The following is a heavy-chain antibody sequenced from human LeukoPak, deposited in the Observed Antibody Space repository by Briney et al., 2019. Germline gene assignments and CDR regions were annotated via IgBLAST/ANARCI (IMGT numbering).Heavy chain of an antibody. CDR1: GYTFTSYD. V-gene: IGHV1-8*01. Sequence: ASVTVSCKASGYTFTSYDINWVRQATGQGLEWMGWMNPNSGNTGYAQKFQGRVTMTRNTSISTAYMELSSLRSEDTAVYYCARVGSGFWSGYYYYYYGMDVWGQGTTVTVSS. J-gene: IGHJ6*02. D-gene: IGHD3-3*01. CDR2: MNPNSGNT. CDR3: ARVGSGFWSGYYYYYYGMDV.